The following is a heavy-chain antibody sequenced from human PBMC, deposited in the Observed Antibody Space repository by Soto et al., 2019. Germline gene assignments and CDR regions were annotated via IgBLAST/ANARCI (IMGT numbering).Heavy chain of an antibody. CDR1: GFTFSSYG. V-gene: IGHV3-30*18. D-gene: IGHD3-3*01. Sequence: QVQLVESGGGVVQPGRSLRLSCAASGFTFSSYGMHWVRQAPGKGLEWVAVISYDGSNKYYAESVKGRFTISRDNSKNTLYLQMNSLRAEDTAVYYCAKTFTYYDFWSGVDAFDIWGQGTMVTVSS. J-gene: IGHJ3*02. CDR3: AKTFTYYDFWSGVDAFDI. CDR2: ISYDGSNK.